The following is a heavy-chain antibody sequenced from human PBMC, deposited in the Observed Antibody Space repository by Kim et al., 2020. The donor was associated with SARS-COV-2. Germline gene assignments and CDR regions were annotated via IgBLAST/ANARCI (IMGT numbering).Heavy chain of an antibody. Sequence: GGSLRLSCAASGFTFSSYWMHWVRQAPGKGLVWVSRINSDGSSTSYADSVKGRFTISRDNAKNTLYLQMNSLRAEDTAVYYCARYYYGSGSYPRTTAFDYWGQGTLVTVSS. CDR1: GFTFSSYW. V-gene: IGHV3-74*01. CDR3: ARYYYGSGSYPRTTAFDY. D-gene: IGHD3-10*01. J-gene: IGHJ4*02. CDR2: INSDGSST.